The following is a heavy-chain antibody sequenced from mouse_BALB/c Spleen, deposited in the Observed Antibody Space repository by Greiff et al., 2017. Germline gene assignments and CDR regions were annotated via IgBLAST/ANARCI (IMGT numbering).Heavy chain of an antibody. CDR1: GDSITSGY. Sequence: DVKLQESGPSLVKPSQTLSLTCSVTGDSITSGYWNWIRKFPGNKLEYMGYISYSGSTYYNPSLKSRISITRDTSKNQYYLQLNSVTTEDTATYYCARFRVDGYYYFDYWGQGTTLTVSS. V-gene: IGHV3-8*02. CDR2: ISYSGST. J-gene: IGHJ2*01. CDR3: ARFRVDGYYYFDY. D-gene: IGHD2-3*01.